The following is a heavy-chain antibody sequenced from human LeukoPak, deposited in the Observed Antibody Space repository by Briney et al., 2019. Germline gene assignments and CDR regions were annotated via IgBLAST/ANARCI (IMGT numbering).Heavy chain of an antibody. Sequence: ASETLSLTCTVSGGSISSSSYYWGWIRQPPGKGLEWIGSIYYSGSTYYNPSLKSRVTISVDTSKNQFSLKLSSVTAADTAVYYCARVGAAAGTLGVYAFDIWGQGTMVTVSS. D-gene: IGHD6-13*01. V-gene: IGHV4-39*07. CDR2: IYYSGST. CDR3: ARVGAAAGTLGVYAFDI. J-gene: IGHJ3*02. CDR1: GGSISSSSYY.